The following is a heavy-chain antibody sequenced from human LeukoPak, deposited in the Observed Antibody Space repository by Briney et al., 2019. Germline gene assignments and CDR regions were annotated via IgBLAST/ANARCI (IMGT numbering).Heavy chain of an antibody. CDR1: GGSLSSYY. Sequence: PSETLSLTCTVSGGSLSSYYWSWIRQPPGKGLEWIGYIYYSGSTNYNPSLKSRVTISVDTSKNQFSLKLSSVTAADTAVYYCASTATDRNWFDPWGQGTLVTVSS. CDR2: IYYSGST. J-gene: IGHJ5*02. V-gene: IGHV4-59*08. D-gene: IGHD1-26*01. CDR3: ASTATDRNWFDP.